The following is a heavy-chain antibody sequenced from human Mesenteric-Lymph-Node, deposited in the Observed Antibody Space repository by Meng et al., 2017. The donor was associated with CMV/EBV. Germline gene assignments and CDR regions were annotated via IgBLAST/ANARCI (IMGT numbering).Heavy chain of an antibody. V-gene: IGHV4-34*01. Sequence: SETLSLTCAVYGGAFSGNYWSWIRQTPGKGLEWIGEINHSGSTNYNPSLKSRINISVDTSKNQFSLNVSSVSAADTAVYYCAKIVAAPPRGRLYYSYGMDVWGQGTTVTVSS. D-gene: IGHD6-13*01. CDR1: GGAFSGNY. CDR3: AKIVAAPPRGRLYYSYGMDV. CDR2: INHSGST. J-gene: IGHJ6*02.